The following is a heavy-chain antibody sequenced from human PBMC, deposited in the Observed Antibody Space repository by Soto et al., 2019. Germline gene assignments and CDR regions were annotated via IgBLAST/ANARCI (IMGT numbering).Heavy chain of an antibody. Sequence: QITLKESGPTLVKPTQTLTLTCTFSGFSLSTSGVGVGWIRQPPGKALEWLALIYWDDDKRYSPSLKSRLTTTKDTSKNQVVLTMTNMDPVDTATYYCARLNFDWLLRDDAFDIWGQGTMVTVSS. J-gene: IGHJ3*02. V-gene: IGHV2-5*02. CDR1: GFSLSTSGVG. CDR2: IYWDDDK. D-gene: IGHD3-9*01. CDR3: ARLNFDWLLRDDAFDI.